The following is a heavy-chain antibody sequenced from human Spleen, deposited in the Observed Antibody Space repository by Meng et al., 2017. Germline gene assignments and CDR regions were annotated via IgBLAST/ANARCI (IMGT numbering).Heavy chain of an antibody. CDR2: INHSGTT. CDR3: ARLLLAAAGAY. V-gene: IGHV4-38-2*02. D-gene: IGHD6-13*01. CDR1: GYSISSGFY. Sequence: GSLRLSCTVSGYSISSGFYWGWIRQSPGKGLEWIGSINHSGTTYDNPSPKSRVTISVDTSKNQFSLKLKSVTAADTAVYYCARLLLAAAGAYWGQGTLVTVSS. J-gene: IGHJ4*02.